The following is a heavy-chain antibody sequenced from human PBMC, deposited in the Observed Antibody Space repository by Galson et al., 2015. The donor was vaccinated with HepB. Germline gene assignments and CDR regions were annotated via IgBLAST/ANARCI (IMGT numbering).Heavy chain of an antibody. CDR1: GFTFSGYG. V-gene: IGHV3-30*03. D-gene: IGHD6-13*01. CDR2: ISNDGSFD. Sequence: SLRLSCAASGFTFSGYGMQWVRQAPGKGLEWVAVISNDGSFDYSADSVKGRFTISRGNSKNTLFLLINSLRVEDSALYFCGRSRAGSSWYSVDYWGQGTLVTVSS. J-gene: IGHJ4*02. CDR3: GRSRAGSSWYSVDY.